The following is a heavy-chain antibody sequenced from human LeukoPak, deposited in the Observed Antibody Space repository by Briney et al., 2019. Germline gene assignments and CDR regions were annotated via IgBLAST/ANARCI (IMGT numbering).Heavy chain of an antibody. D-gene: IGHD2-8*02. CDR1: GFSFSGYW. V-gene: IGHV3-7*03. CDR3: AKDSTGDAFDI. J-gene: IGHJ3*02. CDR2: IREDGSVE. Sequence: PGGSLRLSCAASGFSFSGYWMNWVRQAPGKGLEWVANIREDGSVENYVDSVKGRFTISRDNSKNTLYLQMNSLRAEDTAVYYCAKDSTGDAFDIWGQGTMVTVSS.